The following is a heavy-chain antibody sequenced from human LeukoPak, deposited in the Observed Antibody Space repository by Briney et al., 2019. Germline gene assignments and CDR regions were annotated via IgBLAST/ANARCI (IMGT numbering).Heavy chain of an antibody. CDR1: GGSISTYY. D-gene: IGHD3/OR15-3a*01. CDR2: IYSSGST. CDR3: ARWTFWTGYRYFDY. Sequence: SETLSLTCTVSGGSISTYYWSWIRQPPGKGLEWIGYIYSSGSTNYNPSLKSRVTISVDTSKNQFSLKLSSVTAADTAVYYCARWTFWTGYRYFDYWGQGTLVTVSS. V-gene: IGHV4-4*09. J-gene: IGHJ4*02.